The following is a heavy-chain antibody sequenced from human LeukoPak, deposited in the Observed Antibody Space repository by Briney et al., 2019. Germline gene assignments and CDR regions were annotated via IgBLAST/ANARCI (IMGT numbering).Heavy chain of an antibody. CDR3: ARSLYYGDYLFDY. D-gene: IGHD4-17*01. J-gene: IGHJ4*02. CDR1: GYTFTSYD. CDR2: MNPNSGNT. Sequence: ASVKVSCKASGYTFTSYDINWVRQATGQGLEWMGWMNPNSGNTGYAQKLQGRVTMTTDTSTSTAYMELSSLRSEDTAVYYCARSLYYGDYLFDYWGQGTLVTVSS. V-gene: IGHV1-8*02.